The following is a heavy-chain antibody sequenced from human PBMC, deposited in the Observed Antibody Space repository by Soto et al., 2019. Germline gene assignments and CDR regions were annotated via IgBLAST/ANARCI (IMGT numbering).Heavy chain of an antibody. J-gene: IGHJ5*02. D-gene: IGHD3-16*01. V-gene: IGHV1-3*01. CDR2: ISVGSGET. Sequence: QVQLVQSGAEVKKPGASLKVSCKASGYTFRSYAIHWVRQAPGQRLVWIGRISVGSGETKYSQMFQGRVTITSDTSASAAYMELSSLRSEDTAMYFCARFPSYTGGWYYDSWGQGTLVTVS. CDR1: GYTFRSYA. CDR3: ARFPSYTGGWYYDS.